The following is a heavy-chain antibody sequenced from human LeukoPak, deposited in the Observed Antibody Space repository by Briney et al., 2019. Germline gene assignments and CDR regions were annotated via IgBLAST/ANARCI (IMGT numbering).Heavy chain of an antibody. CDR1: GFTFSSYW. Sequence: GGSLRLSCAASGFTFSSYWMHWVRQAPGKGLVWVSRINSDGSTTSYADSVKGRFTISRDNAKNTLYLQMNSLRAEDTAVYYCAKEGYYDSSGYLDYWGQGTLVTVSS. CDR2: INSDGSTT. J-gene: IGHJ4*02. CDR3: AKEGYYDSSGYLDY. V-gene: IGHV3-74*01. D-gene: IGHD3-22*01.